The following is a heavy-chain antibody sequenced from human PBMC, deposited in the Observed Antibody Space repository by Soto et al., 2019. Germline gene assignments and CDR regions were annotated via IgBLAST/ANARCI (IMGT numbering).Heavy chain of an antibody. Sequence: QVQLVESGGGVVQPGRSLRLSCAASGFTFSSYGMHWVRQAPGKGLEWVAVISYDVSNKYYADSVKGRFTISRDNSKNTLYLQMNSLRAEDTAVYYCAKAGLPAAMPDYYYRDVWGKGTTVTVSS. CDR3: AKAGLPAAMPDYYYRDV. V-gene: IGHV3-30*18. J-gene: IGHJ6*03. D-gene: IGHD2-2*01. CDR1: GFTFSSYG. CDR2: ISYDVSNK.